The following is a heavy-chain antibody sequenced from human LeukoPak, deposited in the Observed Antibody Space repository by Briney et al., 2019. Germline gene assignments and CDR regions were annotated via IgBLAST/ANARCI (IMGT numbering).Heavy chain of an antibody. CDR2: ISYDGTNK. V-gene: IGHV3-30*04. D-gene: IGHD1-26*01. CDR1: GFTFRSYA. Sequence: GGSLRLSCAASGFTFRSYAIHWVRQAPGKGLEWVALISYDGTNKDYADSGKGRFTISRDNSKNTLYLQINSLRVEDTAVYYCVRGSGGKWELNYYGMDVWGQGTTVTVSS. CDR3: VRGSGGKWELNYYGMDV. J-gene: IGHJ6*02.